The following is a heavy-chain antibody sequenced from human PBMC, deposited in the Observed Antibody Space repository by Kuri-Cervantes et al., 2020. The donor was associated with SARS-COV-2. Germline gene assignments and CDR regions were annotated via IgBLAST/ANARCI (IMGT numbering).Heavy chain of an antibody. CDR3: ARLIGYSGYDYSFGYFDY. J-gene: IGHJ4*02. CDR1: GGSFSGYY. Sequence: ESLKISCAVSGGSFSGYYWSWIRQPPGKGLEWIGEINHSGSTNYNPSLKSRVTISVDTSKNQFSLKLSSVTAADTAVYYCARLIGYSGYDYSFGYFDYWGQGTLVTVSS. D-gene: IGHD5-12*01. V-gene: IGHV4-34*01. CDR2: INHSGST.